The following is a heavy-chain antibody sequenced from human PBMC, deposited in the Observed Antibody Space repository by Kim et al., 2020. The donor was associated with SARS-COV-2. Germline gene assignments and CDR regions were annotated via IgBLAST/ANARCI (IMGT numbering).Heavy chain of an antibody. CDR3: ARRFGSSSPRIDY. V-gene: IGHV4-34*01. CDR2: INHSGST. CDR1: GGSFSGYY. Sequence: SETLSLTCAVYGGSFSGYYWSWIRQPPGKGLEWIGEINHSGSTNYNPSLKSRVTISVDTSKNQFSLKLSSVTAADTAVYYCARRFGSSSPRIDYWGQGTL. D-gene: IGHD6-6*01. J-gene: IGHJ4*02.